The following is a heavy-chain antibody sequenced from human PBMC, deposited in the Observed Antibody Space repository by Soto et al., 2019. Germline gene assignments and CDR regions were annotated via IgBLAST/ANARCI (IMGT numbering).Heavy chain of an antibody. CDR3: TRGAGDYGDRVDY. J-gene: IGHJ4*02. CDR1: GFSVSNNY. V-gene: IGHV3-53*02. D-gene: IGHD4-17*01. Sequence: EVQLVETGGGLIQPGGSLRLSCTASGFSVSNNYMSWVRQAPGKGLEWVSILYSGGNTYYADSVRGRFIISRVNSQNTLYLQMNNLRVDDTGVYYCTRGAGDYGDRVDYWGQGTLVTVSS. CDR2: LYSGGNT.